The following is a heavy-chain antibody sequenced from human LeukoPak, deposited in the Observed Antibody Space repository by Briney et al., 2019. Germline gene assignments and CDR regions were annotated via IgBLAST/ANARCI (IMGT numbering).Heavy chain of an antibody. CDR3: ARGWYSSGWYEYYFDY. CDR2: TYSGGST. Sequence: PGGSLRLSCAASGFTVGSNYMSWVRQAPGKGLEWVSVTYSGGSTYYADSVKGRFTISRDNSKNTLYLQMNSLRAEDTAVYYCARGWYSSGWYEYYFDYWGQGTLVTVSS. D-gene: IGHD6-19*01. J-gene: IGHJ4*02. V-gene: IGHV3-53*01. CDR1: GFTVGSNY.